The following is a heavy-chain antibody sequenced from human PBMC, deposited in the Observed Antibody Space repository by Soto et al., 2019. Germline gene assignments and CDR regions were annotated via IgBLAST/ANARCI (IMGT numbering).Heavy chain of an antibody. Sequence: QVQLVQSGAEVKKPGSSVKVSCKASGGTFSSYAISWVRQAPGQGLEWMGGIIPIFGTANYAQKFQGRVTITADESTSTAYMELSSLRSDDTAVYYCASNDGDTIKWWTGYWGQGTLVTVSS. J-gene: IGHJ4*02. CDR1: GGTFSSYA. V-gene: IGHV1-69*01. CDR3: ASNDGDTIKWWTGY. CDR2: IIPIFGTA. D-gene: IGHD2-8*01.